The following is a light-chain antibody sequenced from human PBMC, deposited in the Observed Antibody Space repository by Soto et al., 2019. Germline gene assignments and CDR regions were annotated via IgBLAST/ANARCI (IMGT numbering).Light chain of an antibody. CDR2: DAS. V-gene: IGKV1-5*01. CDR1: QSITNW. Sequence: DIQMTQSPSTLSAFVGDRVTITCRASQSITNWLAWYQQKPGKAPKLLIYDASYLESGVPSRFSGSGSGTEFILTISSLQPDDFATYYCQLYNSYSRAFGQGTKVDIK. J-gene: IGKJ1*01. CDR3: QLYNSYSRA.